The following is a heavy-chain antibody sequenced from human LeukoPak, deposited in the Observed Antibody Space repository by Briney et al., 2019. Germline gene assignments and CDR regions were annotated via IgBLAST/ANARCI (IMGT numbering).Heavy chain of an antibody. CDR1: GFTFSSFW. Sequence: PGGSLRLSCAASGFTFSSFWMSWARQAPGKGLEWVANIKTDGSEKYYVDSMKGRFTVSRDNAKNSLYLQMDSLRAEDTAVYYCARGGTFVSDYWGQGTLVTVSS. J-gene: IGHJ4*02. D-gene: IGHD1-1*01. CDR2: IKTDGSEK. CDR3: ARGGTFVSDY. V-gene: IGHV3-7*01.